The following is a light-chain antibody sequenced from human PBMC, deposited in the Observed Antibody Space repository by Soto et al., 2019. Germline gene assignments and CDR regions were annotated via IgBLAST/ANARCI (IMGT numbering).Light chain of an antibody. CDR1: SGHNSYA. J-gene: IGLJ2*01. Sequence: QLVLTQSPSASASLGASVKLTCTLSSGHNSYAIAWHQQQPGKGPRYLMKLNSDGSHTRGDGIPERFSGSSSGAERYLPISSLQSEDEADYYCQTWDTGSHRIFGGGTKVTVL. CDR3: QTWDTGSHRI. V-gene: IGLV4-69*01. CDR2: LNSDGSH.